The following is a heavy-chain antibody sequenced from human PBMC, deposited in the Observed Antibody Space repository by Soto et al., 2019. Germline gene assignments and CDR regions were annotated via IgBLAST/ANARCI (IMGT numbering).Heavy chain of an antibody. CDR2: IHHSGRT. CDR3: ARVRQYCSSSTCYLDP. CDR1: GDSIGSNNW. Sequence: WETLSLTCGVSGDSIGSNNWWNGVRQPPGKGLEWIGEIHHSGRTNFNPSLKSRVTISVDKSKNQFSLKLNSVTAADTAVYYCARVRQYCSSSTCYLDPWGKGTLVTVSS. V-gene: IGHV4-4*02. J-gene: IGHJ5*02. D-gene: IGHD2-2*01.